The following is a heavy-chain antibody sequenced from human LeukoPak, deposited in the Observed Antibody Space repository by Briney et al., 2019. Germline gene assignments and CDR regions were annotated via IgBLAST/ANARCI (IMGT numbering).Heavy chain of an antibody. V-gene: IGHV4-34*01. J-gene: IGHJ5*02. D-gene: IGHD6-13*01. CDR2: INHSGST. CDR3: ARVGSSSWKGFDP. Sequence: PSETLSLTCAVYGGSFSGYYWSWIRQPPGKGLEWIGKINHSGSTNYNPSLKSRVTISVDTSKNQFSLKLSSVTAADTAVYYCARVGSSSWKGFDPWGQGTLVTVSS. CDR1: GGSFSGYY.